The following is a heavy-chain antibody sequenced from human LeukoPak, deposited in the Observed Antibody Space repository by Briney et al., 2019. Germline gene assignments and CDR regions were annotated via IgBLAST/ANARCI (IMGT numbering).Heavy chain of an antibody. CDR2: IKQDGSEK. Sequence: GGSLRLSCTASGFTFSSYWMSWVRQAPGKGLEWVANIKQDGSEKYHVDSVKGRFTISRDNAKNSLYLQMNSLRAEDTAVYYCARGFRGYSGYDYDYWGQGTLVTVSS. D-gene: IGHD5-12*01. CDR1: GFTFSSYW. V-gene: IGHV3-7*01. J-gene: IGHJ4*02. CDR3: ARGFRGYSGYDYDY.